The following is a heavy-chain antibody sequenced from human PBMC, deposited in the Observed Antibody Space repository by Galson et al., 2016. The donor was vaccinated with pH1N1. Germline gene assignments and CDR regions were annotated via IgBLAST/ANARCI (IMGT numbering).Heavy chain of an antibody. V-gene: IGHV4-30-4*08. CDR2: IYYSGST. Sequence: TLSLTCTVSGGSISSGDSYWSWIRQPPGKGLEWIGYIYYSGSTYYNPSLKSRVSMSLDTSKNQFSLNLNSVTAADTAVYYCARGRKWLRFLGWLTDAFDIWGQGTMVTVSS. J-gene: IGHJ3*02. D-gene: IGHD3-3*01. CDR3: ARGRKWLRFLGWLTDAFDI. CDR1: GGSISSGDSY.